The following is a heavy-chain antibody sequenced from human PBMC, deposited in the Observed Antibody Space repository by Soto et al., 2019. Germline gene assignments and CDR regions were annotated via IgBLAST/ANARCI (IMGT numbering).Heavy chain of an antibody. Sequence: ASVKVSCKXSGYTFTSYDINWARQATGQGLEWMGWMNPNRGNTGYEQKSQGRVTMTRNTTISTAYMELSSLRSEDTAVYYCARGSPGDYLDYWGQGTLVTVSS. D-gene: IGHD4-17*01. CDR2: MNPNRGNT. CDR3: ARGSPGDYLDY. V-gene: IGHV1-8*01. CDR1: GYTFTSYD. J-gene: IGHJ4*02.